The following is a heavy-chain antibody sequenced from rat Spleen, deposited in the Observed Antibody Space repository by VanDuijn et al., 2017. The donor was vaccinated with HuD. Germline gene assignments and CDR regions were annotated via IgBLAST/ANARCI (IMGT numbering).Heavy chain of an antibody. J-gene: IGHJ1*01. V-gene: IGHV5S23*01. CDR2: ITNSGGST. Sequence: EEQLVESGGGLVQPGRSLKLSCAASGFTFSNYYMAWVRQAPTKGLEWVASITNSGGSTYYRDSVMGRFTISRDDGESTLYLQMNSLRSEDTATYYCVRLYNNHGYWYFDFWGPGTMVTVSS. CDR1: GFTFSNYY. CDR3: VRLYNNHGYWYFDF. D-gene: IGHD1-5*01.